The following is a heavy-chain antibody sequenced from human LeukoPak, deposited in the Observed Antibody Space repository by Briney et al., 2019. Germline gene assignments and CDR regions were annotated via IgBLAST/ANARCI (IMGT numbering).Heavy chain of an antibody. CDR1: GFTFDDHG. J-gene: IGHJ4*02. D-gene: IGHD5-18*01. V-gene: IGHV3-20*01. Sequence: GGSLRLSCAASGFTFDDHGMNWVRQAPGKGLEWVSGINWNGGSTFYADSVKGRFTISRDNAKNALYLQMNSLTAEDTALYHCARDRSYGSFDFWGQGTLVSVSS. CDR2: INWNGGST. CDR3: ARDRSYGSFDF.